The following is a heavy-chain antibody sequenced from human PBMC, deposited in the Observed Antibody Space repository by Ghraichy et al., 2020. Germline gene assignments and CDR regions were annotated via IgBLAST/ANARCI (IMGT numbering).Heavy chain of an antibody. Sequence: SQTPSLTCTVSGGSITNYYWSWIRQPPGKGLEWIGYIHHSGSTDYNPSLKSRVTMSVDTFQNVFSLKLNSVTAADTAVYYCARGFIRFDPWGLGTLVTVSS. CDR3: ARGFIRFDP. CDR2: IHHSGST. D-gene: IGHD2-21*01. V-gene: IGHV4-59*01. J-gene: IGHJ5*02. CDR1: GGSITNYY.